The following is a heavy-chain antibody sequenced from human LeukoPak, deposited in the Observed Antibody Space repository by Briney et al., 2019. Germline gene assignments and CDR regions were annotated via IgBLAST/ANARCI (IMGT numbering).Heavy chain of an antibody. Sequence: GGSLRLSCAVSGFAFDSEAMSWVRQSPARGLEWVASISPGGGTTYYADSVKGRFTISRDNSNNSLYVQMNSLRAEDTAVYYCAKSRSGSANWALQISDIWGQGTLVTVSA. CDR1: GFAFDSEA. J-gene: IGHJ4*02. CDR3: AKSRSGSANWALQISDI. CDR2: ISPGGGTT. V-gene: IGHV3-23*01. D-gene: IGHD1-1*01.